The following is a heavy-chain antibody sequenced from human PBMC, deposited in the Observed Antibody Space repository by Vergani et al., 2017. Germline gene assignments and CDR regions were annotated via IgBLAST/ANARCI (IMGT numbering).Heavy chain of an antibody. V-gene: IGHV4-59*01. J-gene: IGHJ5*02. CDR3: ARGEQLEVWFDP. D-gene: IGHD6-6*01. CDR1: GGSISSYY. Sequence: QVQLQESGPGLVKPSETLCLTCTVSGGSISSYYWSWIRQPPGKGLEWIGYIYYSGSTNYNPSLKSRVTISVDTSKNQFSLKLSSVTAADTAVYYCARGEQLEVWFDPWGQGTLVTVSS. CDR2: IYYSGST.